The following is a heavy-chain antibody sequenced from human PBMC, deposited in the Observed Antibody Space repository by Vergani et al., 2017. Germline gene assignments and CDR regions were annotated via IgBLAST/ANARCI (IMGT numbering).Heavy chain of an antibody. Sequence: EVQLVESGGGLVQPGRSLRLSCAASGFTFDDYAMHWVRQAPGKGLEGVSGINWNSDSIAYADSVKGRFTISRDNAKNSLYLQMNSLRAEDTALYYCVKDIAASGNYWYFDRWVRGTLVTVSS. CDR2: INWNSDSI. D-gene: IGHD6-13*01. CDR1: GFTFDDYA. V-gene: IGHV3-9*01. J-gene: IGHJ2*01. CDR3: VKDIAASGNYWYFDR.